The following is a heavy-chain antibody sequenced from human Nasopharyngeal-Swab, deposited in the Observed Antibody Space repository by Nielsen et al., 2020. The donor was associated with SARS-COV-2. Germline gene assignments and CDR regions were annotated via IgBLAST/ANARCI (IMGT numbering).Heavy chain of an antibody. Sequence: SETLSLTCTVSGVSISSGGYYWSWIRQHPGKGLEWIGYIYYSGSTYYNPSLKSRVTISVDTSKNQFSLKLSSVTAADTAVYYCARDSLTGDFFDYWGQGTLVTVSS. CDR1: GVSISSGGYY. CDR2: IYYSGST. V-gene: IGHV4-31*03. D-gene: IGHD7-27*01. CDR3: ARDSLTGDFFDY. J-gene: IGHJ4*02.